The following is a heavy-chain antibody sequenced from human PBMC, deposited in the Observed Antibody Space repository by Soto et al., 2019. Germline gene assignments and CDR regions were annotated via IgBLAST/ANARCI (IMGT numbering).Heavy chain of an antibody. J-gene: IGHJ6*02. V-gene: IGHV4-34*01. CDR2: INHSGST. CDR3: ARGRSRGSSSWYYYYGMDV. Sequence: QVQLQQWGAGLLKPSETLSLTCAVYGGSFSGYYWSWIRQPPGKGLAWIGEINHSGSTNYNPSLKSRVTISVDTSKNQFSLKLSSVTAADTAVYYCARGRSRGSSSWYYYYGMDVWGQGTTVTVSS. CDR1: GGSFSGYY. D-gene: IGHD6-13*01.